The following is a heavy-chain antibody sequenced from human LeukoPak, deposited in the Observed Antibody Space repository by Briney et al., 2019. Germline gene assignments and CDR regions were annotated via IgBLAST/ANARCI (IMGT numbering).Heavy chain of an antibody. Sequence: GKSLRLSCAASGLSFSRKSMRWVRQAPGKGLEWVAVISNYGRDKYYAAPVKGRFTISSDNSDNSLYLQMNSLRAADTAVYYCAKELRFQGYFDHWGPGTLVTVSS. J-gene: IGHJ4*02. CDR3: AKELRFQGYFDH. V-gene: IGHV3-30*18. CDR1: GLSFSRKS. CDR2: ISNYGRDK. D-gene: IGHD3-3*01.